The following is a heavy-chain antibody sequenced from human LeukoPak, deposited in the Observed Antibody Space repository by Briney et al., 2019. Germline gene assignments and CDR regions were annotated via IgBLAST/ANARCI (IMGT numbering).Heavy chain of an antibody. Sequence: ASVKVSCKASGGTFSSYAISWVRQAPGQGLEWMGGIIPIFGAANYAQKFQGRVTITTDESTSTAYMELSSLRSEDTAVYYCARESMVTAGYYFDYWGQGTLVTVSS. J-gene: IGHJ4*02. D-gene: IGHD3-10*01. V-gene: IGHV1-69*05. CDR2: IIPIFGAA. CDR1: GGTFSSYA. CDR3: ARESMVTAGYYFDY.